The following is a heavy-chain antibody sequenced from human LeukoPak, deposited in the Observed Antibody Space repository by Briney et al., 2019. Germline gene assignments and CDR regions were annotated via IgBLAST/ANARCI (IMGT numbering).Heavy chain of an antibody. CDR2: IYTSGST. D-gene: IGHD6-19*01. J-gene: IGHJ4*02. V-gene: IGHV4-61*02. Sequence: PSQTLSLTCTVSGGSISSGGYYWSWIRQPAGKGLEWIGRIYTSGSTNYNPSLKSRVTISVDTSKNQFSLKLSSVTAADTAVYYCARGARSGWYGNYFDYWGQGTLVTVSS. CDR3: ARGARSGWYGNYFDY. CDR1: GGSISSGGYY.